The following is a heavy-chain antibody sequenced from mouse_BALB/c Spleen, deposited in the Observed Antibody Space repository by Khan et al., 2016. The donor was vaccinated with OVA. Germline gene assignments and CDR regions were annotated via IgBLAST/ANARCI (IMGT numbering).Heavy chain of an antibody. CDR1: GYSITSDYA. J-gene: IGHJ4*01. V-gene: IGHV3-2*02. CDR3: ARDGSRYNYAMDY. D-gene: IGHD2-3*01. Sequence: EVQLQESGPGLVKPSQSLSLTCTVTGYSITSDYAWNWIRQFPGNKLEWMGYISSSGSTNYNPALKSRISLTRDTSKNQFFLQLNSLTTEDTATYYCARDGSRYNYAMDYWGQGTSVTVSS. CDR2: ISSSGST.